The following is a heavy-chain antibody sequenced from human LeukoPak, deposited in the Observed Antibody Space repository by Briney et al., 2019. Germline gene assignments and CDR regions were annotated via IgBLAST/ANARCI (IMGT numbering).Heavy chain of an antibody. J-gene: IGHJ4*02. D-gene: IGHD4-17*01. CDR2: ISAYNGNT. Sequence: GASVKVSCKSSGYTFTSYGISWVRQAPGQGLEWMGWISAYNGNTNYAQKLQGRATMTRDTSTSTVYMELSSLRSDDTAVYYCARGGTVLRPNSPYDYWGQGTLVTVSS. V-gene: IGHV1-18*01. CDR1: GYTFTSYG. CDR3: ARGGTVLRPNSPYDY.